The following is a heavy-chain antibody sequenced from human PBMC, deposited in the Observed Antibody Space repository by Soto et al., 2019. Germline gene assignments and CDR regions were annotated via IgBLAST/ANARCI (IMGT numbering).Heavy chain of an antibody. J-gene: IGHJ4*02. CDR1: GYNFNNYE. D-gene: IGHD1-26*01. Sequence: QVQLLQSGAEVKKPGASVKISCKASGYNFNNYEINWVRQAPAQGLEWMGWMKGYSGNPLYAQNSQGRLTVTRDTSTNTSYLELTSLAYEDSAIYFCARRRGESYYGLDYWGQGTLVTVSS. V-gene: IGHV1-8*01. CDR3: ARRRGESYYGLDY. CDR2: MKGYSGNP.